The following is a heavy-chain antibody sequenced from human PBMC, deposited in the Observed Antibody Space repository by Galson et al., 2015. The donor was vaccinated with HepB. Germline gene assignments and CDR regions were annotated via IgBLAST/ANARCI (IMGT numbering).Heavy chain of an antibody. CDR2: IDSGART. Sequence: SLRLSCAASEFTVSTNYMNWVRQAPGKGLEWVSLIDSGARTYYAASVKGRFTIFGDNSKNTLYLHMNSLRAEDTAVYYCAREGAGGGMAVWGQGTTVTVSS. J-gene: IGHJ6*02. CDR1: EFTVSTNY. CDR3: AREGAGGGMAV. D-gene: IGHD3-16*01. V-gene: IGHV3-53*01.